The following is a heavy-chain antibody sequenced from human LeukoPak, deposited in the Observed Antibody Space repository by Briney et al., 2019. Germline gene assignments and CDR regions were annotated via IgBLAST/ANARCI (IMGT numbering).Heavy chain of an antibody. D-gene: IGHD3-22*01. CDR1: GYTFTSYG. CDR3: ARLLPSPDIESGHAFDI. CDR2: ISAYNGNP. J-gene: IGHJ3*02. Sequence: GASVKVSCKASGYTFTSYGISWVRQAPGQGLEWMGWISAYNGNPNYAQKLQGRVTMTTDTSTSTAYMELRSLRSDDTAVYYCARLLPSPDIESGHAFDIWGQGTMVTVSS. V-gene: IGHV1-18*01.